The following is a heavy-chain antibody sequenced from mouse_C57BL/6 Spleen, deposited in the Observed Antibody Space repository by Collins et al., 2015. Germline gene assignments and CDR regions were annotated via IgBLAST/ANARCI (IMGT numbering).Heavy chain of an antibody. J-gene: IGHJ3*01. CDR1: GIDFSRYW. CDR2: INPDSRTI. Sequence: EVKLLQSGGGLVQPGGSLKLSCAASGIDFSRYWMSWVRRAPGKGLEWIGEINPDSRTINYAPSLKDKFIISRDNAKNTLYLQMNKVRSEDTALYYCARLGYYGWFLYWGQGTLVTVSA. V-gene: IGHV4-1*01. D-gene: IGHD2-3*01. CDR3: ARLGYYGWFLY.